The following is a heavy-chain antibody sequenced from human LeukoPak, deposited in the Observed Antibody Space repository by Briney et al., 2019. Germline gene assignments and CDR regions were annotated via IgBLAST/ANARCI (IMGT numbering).Heavy chain of an antibody. D-gene: IGHD6-6*01. CDR3: ARIGYSSSSFDY. J-gene: IGHJ4*02. CDR1: GFTFSSYW. CDR2: IKQDGSEK. V-gene: IGHV3-7*01. Sequence: SGGSLRLSCAASGFTFSSYWMSWVRQAPGKGLEWVANIKQDGSEKYYVDSVKGRFTISRDNAKKSVYLQMNSLRVEDTAMYYCARIGYSSSSFDYWGQGILVTVSS.